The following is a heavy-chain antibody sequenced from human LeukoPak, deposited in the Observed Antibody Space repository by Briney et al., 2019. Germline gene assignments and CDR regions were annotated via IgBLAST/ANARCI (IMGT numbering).Heavy chain of an antibody. V-gene: IGHV1-18*01. Sequence: ASVKVSCKASGYTFTNYVISWVRQAPGQGLEWMGWITAYNGNTNYAQNLQGRVTMTTDTSTSTAYMELSSLRSEDTAVYYCARGQDKTRDHYYDSSGYYYYWGQGTLVTVSS. J-gene: IGHJ4*02. D-gene: IGHD3-22*01. CDR1: GYTFTNYV. CDR3: ARGQDKTRDHYYDSSGYYYY. CDR2: ITAYNGNT.